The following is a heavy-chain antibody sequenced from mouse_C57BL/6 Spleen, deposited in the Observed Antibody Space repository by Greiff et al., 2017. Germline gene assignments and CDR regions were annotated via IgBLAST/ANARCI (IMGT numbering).Heavy chain of an antibody. V-gene: IGHV1-80*01. Sequence: QVQLQQSGAELVKPGASVKISCKASGYAFSSYWMNWAKQRPGKGLEWIGQIYPGDGDTNYNGKFKGKATLTADKSSSTAYMQLSSLTSEDSAVYFCARWEVTGNFDYWGQGTTLTVSS. J-gene: IGHJ2*01. D-gene: IGHD2-2*01. CDR3: ARWEVTGNFDY. CDR2: IYPGDGDT. CDR1: GYAFSSYW.